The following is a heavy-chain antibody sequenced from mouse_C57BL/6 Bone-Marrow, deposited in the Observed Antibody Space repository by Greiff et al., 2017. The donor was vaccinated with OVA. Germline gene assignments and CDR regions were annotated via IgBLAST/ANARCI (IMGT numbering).Heavy chain of an antibody. V-gene: IGHV5-4*01. CDR2: ISDGGSYT. D-gene: IGHD1-1*01. CDR3: ARDLYYYGSSYWYFDV. Sequence: VQLQQSGGGLVKPGGSLKLSCAASGFTFSSYAMSWVRQTPEKRLEWVATISDGGSYTYYPDNVKGRFTISRDNAKNNMSLQMSHLKSEDTAMYYCARDLYYYGSSYWYFDVWGTGTTVTVSS. CDR1: GFTFSSYA. J-gene: IGHJ1*03.